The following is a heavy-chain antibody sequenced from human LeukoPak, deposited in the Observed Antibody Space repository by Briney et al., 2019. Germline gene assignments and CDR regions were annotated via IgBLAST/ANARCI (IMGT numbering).Heavy chain of an antibody. Sequence: PGGSLRLSCAASGFTFSSYWMHWVRQAPGKGLEWVANIKLDGTEKYYVDSVKGRFTISRDNAKNSLYLQMNSLRGEDTAVYYCARRATVREDYFDYWGQGTLVTVSS. J-gene: IGHJ4*02. D-gene: IGHD4-17*01. CDR3: ARRATVREDYFDY. CDR1: GFTFSSYW. V-gene: IGHV3-7*05. CDR2: IKLDGTEK.